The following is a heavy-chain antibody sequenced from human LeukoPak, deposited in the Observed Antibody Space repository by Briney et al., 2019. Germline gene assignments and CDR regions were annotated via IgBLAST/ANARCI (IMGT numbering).Heavy chain of an antibody. D-gene: IGHD3-22*01. CDR2: INHSGST. CDR1: GGSFSGYY. CDR3: ARAQYYYDSSGQGGSFDY. V-gene: IGHV4-34*01. Sequence: SETLSLTCAVYGGSFSGYYWSWIRQSPGKGLEWIGEINHSGSTNYNPSLKSRVTISVDTSKNQFSLKLSSVTAADTAVYYCARAQYYYDSSGQGGSFDYWGQGTLVTISS. J-gene: IGHJ4*02.